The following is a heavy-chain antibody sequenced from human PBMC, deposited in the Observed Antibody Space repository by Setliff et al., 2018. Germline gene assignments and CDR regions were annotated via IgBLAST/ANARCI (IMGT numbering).Heavy chain of an antibody. CDR3: ASTLYYYDSSGYGAFDI. V-gene: IGHV5-51*01. CDR2: IYPGDSDT. CDR1: GYSFTSYW. Sequence: GASLKISCKGSGYSFTSYWIGWVSQMPGKGLEGMGIIYPGDSDTRYSPSFQGQVTISADKSISTAYLQWSSLKASDTAMYYCASTLYYYDSSGYGAFDIWGQGTMVTVSS. D-gene: IGHD3-22*01. J-gene: IGHJ3*02.